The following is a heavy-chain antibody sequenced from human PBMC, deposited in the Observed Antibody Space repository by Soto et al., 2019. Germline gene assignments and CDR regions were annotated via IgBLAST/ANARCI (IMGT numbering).Heavy chain of an antibody. CDR2: IYYSGST. CDR3: ARDLNGMDV. Sequence: PSETLSLTCTVSGGSVSSGSYYWSWIRQPPGKGLEWIGYIYYSGSTNYNPSLKSRVTISVDTSKNQFSLKLSSVTAADTAVYYCARDLNGMDVWGQGTTVTVSS. CDR1: GGSVSSGSYY. J-gene: IGHJ6*02. V-gene: IGHV4-61*01.